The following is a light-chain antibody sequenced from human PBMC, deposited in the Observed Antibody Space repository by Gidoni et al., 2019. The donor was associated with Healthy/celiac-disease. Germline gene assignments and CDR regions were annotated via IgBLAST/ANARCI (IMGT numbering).Light chain of an antibody. V-gene: IGKV3-20*01. CDR2: GAS. Sequence: EIVLTPYPGTLSLSPGERATLSCRASQSVRSSYLAWYQQKPGQAPRLLIYGASSRATGIPDRFSGSGSGTDFTLTISRLEPEDFAVYYCQQYGSSPPTFGQGTKVEIK. J-gene: IGKJ1*01. CDR1: QSVRSSY. CDR3: QQYGSSPPT.